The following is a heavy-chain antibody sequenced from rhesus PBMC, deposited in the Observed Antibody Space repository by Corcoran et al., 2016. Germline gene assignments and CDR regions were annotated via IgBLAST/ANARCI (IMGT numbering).Heavy chain of an antibody. CDR3: AKDRNWNYGLDS. V-gene: IGHV5-20*01. Sequence: EVQLVQSGAEVKRPGESLKISCKTSGYSFTSYWISWVRQMLGKGLEWMGAIDPSDSDTRDNPSFQSQVTISADKSISTAYLQWSRLKASDTATYYCAKDRNWNYGLDSWGQGVVVTVSS. CDR1: GYSFTSYW. D-gene: IGHD1-26*01. J-gene: IGHJ6*01. CDR2: IDPSDSDT.